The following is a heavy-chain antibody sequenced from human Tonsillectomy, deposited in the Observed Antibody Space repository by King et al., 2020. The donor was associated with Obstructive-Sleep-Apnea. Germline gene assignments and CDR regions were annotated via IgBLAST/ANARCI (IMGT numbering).Heavy chain of an antibody. D-gene: IGHD7-27*01. J-gene: IGHJ3*01. CDR3: ARAQTGEGDAFDV. Sequence: VQLVESGGGLVQPGGSLRLSCAASGFIFSDHYMNWVRQAPGKGLEWVGRSKNRVNSYTREYAASVRGRFIISRDDSKNLLYLQMNSLKTDDTAVYYCARAQTGEGDAFDVWGRGTMVTVSS. V-gene: IGHV3-72*01. CDR2: SKNRVNSYTR. CDR1: GFIFSDHY.